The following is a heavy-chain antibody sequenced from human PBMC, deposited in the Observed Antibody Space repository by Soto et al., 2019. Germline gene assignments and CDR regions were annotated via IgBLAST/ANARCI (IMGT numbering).Heavy chain of an antibody. CDR2: ISAYNGNT. J-gene: IGHJ4*02. CDR3: ARDSGYDWDPYYFEY. V-gene: IGHV1-18*01. CDR1: GYTFTSYG. Sequence: ASVKVSCKASGYTFTSYGISWVRHAPGQGLEWMGWISAYNGNTNYAQKLQGRVTMTTDTSTSTAYMELRSLRSDDTAVYYCARDSGYDWDPYYFEYWGQGTLVTVSS. D-gene: IGHD5-12*01.